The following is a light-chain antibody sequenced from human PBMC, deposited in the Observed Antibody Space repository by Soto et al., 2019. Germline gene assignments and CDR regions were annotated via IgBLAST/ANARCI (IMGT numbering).Light chain of an antibody. J-gene: IGKJ2*01. CDR1: QTISSW. V-gene: IGKV1-5*03. Sequence: DIQMTQSPSTLSGSVGDRVTITCRASQTISSWLAWYQQKPGKAPKLLIYKASTLKSGVPSRFSGSGSGTDFTLTITSLQPEDFATYYCQQAHSFPYTFGQGTKLRIK. CDR3: QQAHSFPYT. CDR2: KAS.